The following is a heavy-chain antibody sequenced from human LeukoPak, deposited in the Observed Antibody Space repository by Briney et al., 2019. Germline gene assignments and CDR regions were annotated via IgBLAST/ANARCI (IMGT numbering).Heavy chain of an antibody. V-gene: IGHV4-59*01. D-gene: IGHD1-7*01. CDR2: IRYSGST. J-gene: IGHJ5*02. Sequence: SETLSLTCTVTGGSISNYYWSWIRQPPGKGLEWIGHIRYSGSTNYNPSLKSRVTISVDTSKNQFSLKLSSVTAADTAVYYCARGGILTGTNWFDPWGQGTLVTVSS. CDR1: GGSISNYY. CDR3: ARGGILTGTNWFDP.